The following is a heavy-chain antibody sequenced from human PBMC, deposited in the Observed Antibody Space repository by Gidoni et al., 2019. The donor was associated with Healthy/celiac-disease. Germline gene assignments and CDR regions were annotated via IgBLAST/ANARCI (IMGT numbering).Heavy chain of an antibody. Sequence: QVTLRESGPALVKPTQTLTLTCTFSGFSLSPSGMCVSWIRQPPGKALEWLARIDWDDDKYYSTSLKTRLTISKDTSKNQVVLTMTNMDPVDTATYYCARIPSMVRGESINYYYYGMDVWGQGTTVTVSS. V-gene: IGHV2-70*15. CDR3: ARIPSMVRGESINYYYYGMDV. J-gene: IGHJ6*02. CDR2: IDWDDDK. D-gene: IGHD3-10*01. CDR1: GFSLSPSGMC.